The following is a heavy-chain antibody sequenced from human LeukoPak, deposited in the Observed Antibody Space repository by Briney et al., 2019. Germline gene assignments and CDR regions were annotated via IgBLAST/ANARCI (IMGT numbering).Heavy chain of an antibody. D-gene: IGHD4-17*01. CDR2: INPNSGGS. CDR1: GYTFTDYY. J-gene: IGHJ4*02. V-gene: IGHV1-2*06. CDR3: ARGSGYGDSPGLH. Sequence: GASVTVSCTASGYTFTDYYMHWVRQAPGQGLEWMGRINPNSGGSNYAQKFQDRVTMTRDTSISTAYMALNSLRSDDTAVYYCARGSGYGDSPGLHWGQGALVTVSP.